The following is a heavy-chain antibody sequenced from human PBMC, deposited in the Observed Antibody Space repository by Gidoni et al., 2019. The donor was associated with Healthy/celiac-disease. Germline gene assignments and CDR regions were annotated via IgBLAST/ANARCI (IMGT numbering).Heavy chain of an antibody. Sequence: QVQLVESGGGVVQPGRSLRLSCAASGFTFSSYGMHWVRQAPGKGLEWVAVISYDGSNKYYADSMKGRFTISRDNSKNTLYLQMNSLRAEDTAVYYCAKVERWLQLGEGAFDIWGQGTMVTVSS. J-gene: IGHJ3*02. V-gene: IGHV3-30*18. CDR2: ISYDGSNK. CDR1: GFTFSSYG. CDR3: AKVERWLQLGEGAFDI. D-gene: IGHD5-12*01.